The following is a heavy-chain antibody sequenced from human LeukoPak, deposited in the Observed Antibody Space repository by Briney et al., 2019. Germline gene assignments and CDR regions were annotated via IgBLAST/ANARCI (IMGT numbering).Heavy chain of an antibody. V-gene: IGHV3-30-3*01. CDR2: ISYDGSNK. D-gene: IGHD6-19*01. CDR3: ARELGSSGGSFDY. J-gene: IGHJ4*02. CDR1: GFTFSSYA. Sequence: QPGRSLRLSCAASGFTFSSYAMHWVRQAPGKGLEWVAVISYDGSNKYYADSVKGRFTISRDNSKNTLYLQMNSLRAGDTAVYYCARELGSSGGSFDYWGQGTLVTVSS.